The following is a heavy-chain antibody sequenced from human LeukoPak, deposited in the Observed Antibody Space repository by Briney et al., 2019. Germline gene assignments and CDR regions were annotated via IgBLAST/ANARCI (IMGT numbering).Heavy chain of an antibody. CDR2: INPNSGDT. J-gene: IGHJ4*02. CDR1: GYTFTGYY. Sequence: GASVKVSCTASGYTFTGYYMHWVRQAPAQGLEWVGWINPNSGDTNYAQNFQGRVTMTRDASISTAYMELSSLRSDDTAVYYCAREAGGSSWPLSHFDYWGQGTLVTVSS. V-gene: IGHV1-2*02. D-gene: IGHD6-13*01. CDR3: AREAGGSSWPLSHFDY.